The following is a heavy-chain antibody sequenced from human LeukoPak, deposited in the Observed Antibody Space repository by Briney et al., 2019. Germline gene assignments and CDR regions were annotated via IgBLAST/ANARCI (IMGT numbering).Heavy chain of an antibody. D-gene: IGHD3-3*01. CDR3: ARVDYDFWSGYYTRFDY. CDR2: INHSGST. V-gene: IGHV4-34*01. Sequence: SETLSLTCAVYGGSFSGYYWSWIRQPPGKGLEWIGEINHSGSTNYNPSLKSRVTISVDTSKNQFSLKLSSVTAADTAVYYCARVDYDFWSGYYTRFDYWGQGTLVTVSS. CDR1: GGSFSGYY. J-gene: IGHJ4*02.